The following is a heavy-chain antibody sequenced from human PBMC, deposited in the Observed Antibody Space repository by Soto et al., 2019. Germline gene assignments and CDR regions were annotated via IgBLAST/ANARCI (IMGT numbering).Heavy chain of an antibody. CDR3: ARSPPIDYYDSSGYYYAFDY. CDR2: INHSGST. J-gene: IGHJ4*02. V-gene: IGHV4-34*01. CDR1: GGSFSGYY. D-gene: IGHD3-22*01. Sequence: SETLSLTCAVYGGSFSGYYWSWIRQPPGKGLEWIGEINHSGSTNYNPSLKSRVTISVDTSESQFSLKLTSVTAADTAVYYCARSPPIDYYDSSGYYYAFDYWGQGTLVTVSS.